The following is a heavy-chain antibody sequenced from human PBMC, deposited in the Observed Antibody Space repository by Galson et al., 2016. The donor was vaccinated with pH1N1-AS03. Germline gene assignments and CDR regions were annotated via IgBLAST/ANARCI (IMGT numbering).Heavy chain of an antibody. V-gene: IGHV1-2*04. D-gene: IGHD1-26*01. CDR3: ARDPRGPCSSASCPTTYYFGMDV. CDR1: GYIFTGFY. Sequence: PVKVSCKASGYIFTGFYVHWVRQAPGQGLEWMGWINPNNGVTNYAQKFQAWVTMTGDTSISTAYMELYGLRSDDTAVYYCARDPRGPCSSASCPTTYYFGMDVWGQGTTVIVSS. CDR2: INPNNGVT. J-gene: IGHJ6*02.